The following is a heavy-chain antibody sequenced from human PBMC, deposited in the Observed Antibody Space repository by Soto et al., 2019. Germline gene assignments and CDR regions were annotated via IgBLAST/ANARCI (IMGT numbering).Heavy chain of an antibody. CDR3: ATVRGAFDI. J-gene: IGHJ3*02. CDR2: INAGNGNT. Sequence: ASVKVSWKASGYSFTIYAMHWVRQAPGQRLEGMGWINAGNGNTKYSQKFQGRVTITRDTSASTAYMELSSLRSEDTAVYYCATVRGAFDIWGQGTMVTVSS. V-gene: IGHV1-3*01. CDR1: GYSFTIYA.